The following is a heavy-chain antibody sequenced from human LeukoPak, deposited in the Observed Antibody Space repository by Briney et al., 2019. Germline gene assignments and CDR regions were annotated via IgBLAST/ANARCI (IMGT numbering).Heavy chain of an antibody. CDR3: ARDIGYSYGYYGMDV. D-gene: IGHD5-18*01. CDR1: GFTVSSNY. CDR2: IYSGGST. Sequence: PGGSLRLSCAASGFTVSSNYMSWVRQAPGEGLEWVSVIYSGGSTYYADSVKGRFTISRDNSKNTLYLQMNSLRAEDTAVYYCARDIGYSYGYYGMDVWGQGTTVTVSS. V-gene: IGHV3-53*01. J-gene: IGHJ6*02.